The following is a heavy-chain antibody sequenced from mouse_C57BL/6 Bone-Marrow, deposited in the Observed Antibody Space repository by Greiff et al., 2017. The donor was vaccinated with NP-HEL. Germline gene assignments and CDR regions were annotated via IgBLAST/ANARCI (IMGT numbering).Heavy chain of an antibody. D-gene: IGHD1-1*01. CDR1: GYTFTSYW. CDR2: IDPSDSYT. J-gene: IGHJ2*01. V-gene: IGHV1-50*01. Sequence: QVQLQQPGAELVKPGASVKLSCKASGYTFTSYWMQWVKQRPGQGLEWIGEIDPSDSYTNYNQKFKGKATLTVDTSSSTACMQLSSLTSEDSAVYYCASPFYYYGSVYWGQGTTLTVSS. CDR3: ASPFYYYGSVY.